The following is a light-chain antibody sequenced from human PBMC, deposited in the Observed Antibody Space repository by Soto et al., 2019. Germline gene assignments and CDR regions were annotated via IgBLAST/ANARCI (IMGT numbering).Light chain of an antibody. V-gene: IGKV1-9*01. CDR1: QVISTS. Sequence: DIQRTQSPYFLSPSIEESDTITCRDSQVISTSLAWYQVKPGQAPKLLIYDASTLESGVPSRFSATVSGTEFSLTITSLQPEDFATXYCQQLFDSPITFGQGTRLEI. CDR2: DAS. CDR3: QQLFDSPIT. J-gene: IGKJ5*01.